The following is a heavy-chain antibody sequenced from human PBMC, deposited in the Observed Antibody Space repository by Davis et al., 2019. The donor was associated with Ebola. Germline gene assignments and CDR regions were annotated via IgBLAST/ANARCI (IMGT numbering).Heavy chain of an antibody. Sequence: AASVKVSCKASGGTFSSYAISWVRQAPGQGLEWMGGIIPIFGTANYAQKFQGRVTITADESTSTAYMELRSLRSDDTAVYYCARDGRIAARPPVGYWGQGTLVTVSS. CDR3: ARDGRIAARPPVGY. CDR2: IIPIFGTA. V-gene: IGHV1-69*13. D-gene: IGHD6-6*01. CDR1: GGTFSSYA. J-gene: IGHJ4*02.